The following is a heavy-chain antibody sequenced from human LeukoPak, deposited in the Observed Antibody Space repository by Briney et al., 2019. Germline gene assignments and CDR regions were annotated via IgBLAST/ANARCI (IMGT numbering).Heavy chain of an antibody. D-gene: IGHD1-26*01. CDR2: IKQDGSEK. J-gene: IGHJ3*02. CDR1: GFTFSSYW. V-gene: IGHV3-7*01. Sequence: GSLRLSCAASGFTFSSYWMSWVRQAPGKGLEWVANIKQDGSEKNYVDSVKGRFTISRDNAKNSLYLQMNSLRAEDTAVYYCATDSRIVGATGASDMWGRGTVVTVSS. CDR3: ATDSRIVGATGASDM.